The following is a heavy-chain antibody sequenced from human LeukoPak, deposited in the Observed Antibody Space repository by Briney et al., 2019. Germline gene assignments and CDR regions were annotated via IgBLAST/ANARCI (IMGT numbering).Heavy chain of an antibody. D-gene: IGHD6-13*01. V-gene: IGHV3-74*01. CDR1: GFTFSSYR. Sequence: GGSLRLSCAGSGFTFSSYRMHWVRQAPGKGLVWVSRIKTDGSSTDYADSVKGRFTISRDNAKNTLYPQMNSLRAEDTAVYYCARRRAAAGVYYFDYWGQGTLVTVSS. CDR3: ARRRAAAGVYYFDY. J-gene: IGHJ4*02. CDR2: IKTDGSST.